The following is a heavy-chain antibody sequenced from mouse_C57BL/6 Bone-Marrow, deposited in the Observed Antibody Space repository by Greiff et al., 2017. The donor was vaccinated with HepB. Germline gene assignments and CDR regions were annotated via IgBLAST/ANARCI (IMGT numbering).Heavy chain of an antibody. CDR1: GYSITSGYY. CDR2: ISYDGSN. CDR3: ARDITTAAFDY. Sequence: EVKLQESGPGLVKPSPSLSLTCSVTGYSITSGYYWNWIRQFPGNKLEWMGYISYDGSNNYNPYLKNRISITRDTSKNQFFLKLNSVTTEDTATYYCARDITTAAFDYWGRGTTLTVTA. V-gene: IGHV3-6*01. D-gene: IGHD1-1*01. J-gene: IGHJ2*01.